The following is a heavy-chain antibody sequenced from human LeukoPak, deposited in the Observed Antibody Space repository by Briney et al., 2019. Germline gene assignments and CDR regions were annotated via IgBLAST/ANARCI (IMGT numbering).Heavy chain of an antibody. CDR2: INPSGGST. V-gene: IGHV1-46*01. Sequence: GASVKVSCKASGYTFTGYYMEWVRQAPGQGLEWMGIINPSGGSTSYAQKFQGRVTMTRDMSTSTVYMELSSLRSEDTAVYYCARGPYIGSAFDIWGQGTMVTVSS. CDR1: GYTFTGYY. J-gene: IGHJ3*02. D-gene: IGHD5-12*01. CDR3: ARGPYIGSAFDI.